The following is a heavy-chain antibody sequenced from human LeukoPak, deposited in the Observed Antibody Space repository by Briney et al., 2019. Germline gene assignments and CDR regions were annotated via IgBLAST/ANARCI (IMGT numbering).Heavy chain of an antibody. Sequence: PWGSLRLSCAASGFTFSSYGMSWVRQAPGKGLEWVSAISGSGGSTYYADSVKGRFTISRDNSKNTLYLQMNSLRAEDTAVYYCAREPYYDSSGYCLDYWGQGTLVTVSS. D-gene: IGHD3-22*01. V-gene: IGHV3-23*01. J-gene: IGHJ4*02. CDR1: GFTFSSYG. CDR2: ISGSGGST. CDR3: AREPYYDSSGYCLDY.